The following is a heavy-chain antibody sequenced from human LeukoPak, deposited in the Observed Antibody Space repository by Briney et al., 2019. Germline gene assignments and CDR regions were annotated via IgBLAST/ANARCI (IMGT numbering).Heavy chain of an antibody. CDR2: IRYDGSNK. V-gene: IGHV3-30*02. J-gene: IGHJ6*03. Sequence: GGSLRLSCAASGFTFSSYGMHWVRQAPGKGLEWVAFIRYDGSNKYYAGSVKGRFTISRDNSKNTLYLQMNSLRAEDTAVYCCANTERSAAAISYYYYYYMDVWGKGTTVTISS. CDR1: GFTFSSYG. D-gene: IGHD2-2*01. CDR3: ANTERSAAAISYYYYYYMDV.